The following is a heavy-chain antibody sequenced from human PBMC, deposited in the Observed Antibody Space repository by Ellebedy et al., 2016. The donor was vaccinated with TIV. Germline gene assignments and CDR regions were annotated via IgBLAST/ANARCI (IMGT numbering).Heavy chain of an antibody. V-gene: IGHV3-48*03. D-gene: IGHD3-10*01. CDR2: ISSSGNTI. CDR3: AREGDYYGSGSWNDY. CDR1: GFTFSSYE. Sequence: PGGSLRLSCAASGFTFSSYEMNWVRQAPGKGLEWVSYISSSGNTIYYADSVKGRFTISRDNAKNSLYLQMNSLRAEDTAVYYCAREGDYYGSGSWNDYWGQGTLVTVSS. J-gene: IGHJ4*02.